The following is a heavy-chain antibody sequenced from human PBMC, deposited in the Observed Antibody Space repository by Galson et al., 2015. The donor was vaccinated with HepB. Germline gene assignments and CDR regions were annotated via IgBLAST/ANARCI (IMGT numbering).Heavy chain of an antibody. D-gene: IGHD4-17*01. CDR3: ARGLRRYGDYVAY. Sequence: ETLSLTCAVYGGSFSGYYWSWIRQPPGKGLEWIGEINHSGSTNYNPSLKSRVTISVDTSKNQFSLKLSSVTAADTAVYYCARGLRRYGDYVAYWGQGTLVTVSS. V-gene: IGHV4-34*01. CDR1: GGSFSGYY. CDR2: INHSGST. J-gene: IGHJ4*02.